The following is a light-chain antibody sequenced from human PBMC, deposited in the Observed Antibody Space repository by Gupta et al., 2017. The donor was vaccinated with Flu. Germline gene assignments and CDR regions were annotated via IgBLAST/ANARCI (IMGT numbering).Light chain of an antibody. CDR1: QSVLYSSNNKNY. J-gene: IGKJ4*01. Sequence: DLVLTQSPDSLAVYLGERATINCKSSQSVLYSSNNKNYLAWYQQKPGHPPKLLIYWASTRESGVPDRFSGSGSGTDFTLTISSLQAEDVAFYYGQQYSSPTLTFGGGTKVEIK. CDR3: QQYSSPTLT. V-gene: IGKV4-1*01. CDR2: WAS.